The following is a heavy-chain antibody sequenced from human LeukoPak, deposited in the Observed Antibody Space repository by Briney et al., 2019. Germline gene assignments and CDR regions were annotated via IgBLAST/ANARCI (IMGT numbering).Heavy chain of an antibody. CDR2: ISGSGVST. J-gene: IGHJ4*02. CDR3: ARWPYSSSSYFDY. Sequence: PGGSLRLSCAASGFTFSSYAMSWVRQAPGKGLEWVSGISGSGVSTYYADSVKGRFTISRDNAKNSLYLQMSSLRAEDSAVYYCARWPYSSSSYFDYWGQGTLVTVSS. D-gene: IGHD6-6*01. V-gene: IGHV3-23*01. CDR1: GFTFSSYA.